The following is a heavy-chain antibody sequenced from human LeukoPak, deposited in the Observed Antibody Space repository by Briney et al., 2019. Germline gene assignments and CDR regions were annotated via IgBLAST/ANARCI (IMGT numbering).Heavy chain of an antibody. CDR2: IYYSGST. J-gene: IGHJ4*02. V-gene: IGHV4-59*12. CDR3: ARDQGEDSSGYYYGFDY. D-gene: IGHD3-22*01. Sequence: SETLSLTCTVSGGSISSFYWSWIRQPPGKGLEWIGYIYYSGSTNYNPSLKSRVTISVDTSKNQFSLRLNSVTAADTAVYYCARDQGEDSSGYYYGFDYWGQGTLVTVSS. CDR1: GGSISSFY.